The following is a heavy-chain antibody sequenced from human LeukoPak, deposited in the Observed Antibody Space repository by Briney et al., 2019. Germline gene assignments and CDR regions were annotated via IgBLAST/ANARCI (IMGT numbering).Heavy chain of an antibody. Sequence: GGSLRLSCAASGFTFRSYSMNWVRQAPGKGLEWVSSISSSSSYIYYADSVKGRFTISRDNYKNTLYLQMNSLRAEDTAVYYCARDSGIYDSSGYYGLSYYGMDVWGQGTTVTVSS. CDR2: ISSSSSYI. J-gene: IGHJ6*02. V-gene: IGHV3-21*04. CDR3: ARDSGIYDSSGYYGLSYYGMDV. D-gene: IGHD3-22*01. CDR1: GFTFRSYS.